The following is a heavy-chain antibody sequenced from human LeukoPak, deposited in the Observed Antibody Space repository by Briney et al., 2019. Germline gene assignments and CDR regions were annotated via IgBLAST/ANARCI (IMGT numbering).Heavy chain of an antibody. V-gene: IGHV4-59*12. CDR3: ARDIVVVPAAYYYGMDV. J-gene: IGHJ6*02. Sequence: PSETLSRTCTVSGGSISSYYWSWIRQPPGKGLEWIGYIYYSGSTNYNPSLKSRVTISVDTSKNQFSLKLSSVTAADTAVYYCARDIVVVPAAYYYGMDVWGQGTTVTVSS. CDR1: GGSISSYY. CDR2: IYYSGST. D-gene: IGHD2-2*01.